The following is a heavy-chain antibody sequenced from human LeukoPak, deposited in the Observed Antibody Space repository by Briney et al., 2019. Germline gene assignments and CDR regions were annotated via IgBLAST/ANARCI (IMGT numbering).Heavy chain of an antibody. CDR3: ARGSDLWSVGYYYMDV. CDR2: INSDGSST. V-gene: IGHV3-74*01. J-gene: IGHJ6*03. CDR1: GFTFSSYW. Sequence: GGSLRLSCAASGFTFSSYWMHWVRQASGKGLVWVSRINSDGSSTSYADSVKGRFTISRDNAKNTLYLQMNSLRAEDTAVYYCARGSDLWSVGYYYMDVWGKGTTVTVSS. D-gene: IGHD3-3*01.